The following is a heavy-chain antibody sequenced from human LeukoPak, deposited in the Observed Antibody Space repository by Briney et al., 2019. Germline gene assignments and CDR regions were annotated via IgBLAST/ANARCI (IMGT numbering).Heavy chain of an antibody. CDR1: GGSFSGYY. CDR2: INHSGST. J-gene: IGHJ4*02. V-gene: IGHV4-34*01. CDR3: ARALSKYSSGWYSSRGGLDY. D-gene: IGHD6-19*01. Sequence: TSETLSLTCAVYGGSFSGYYWSWIRQPPGKGLEWIGEINHSGSTNYNPSLNSRVTISVDTSKNQFSLKLSSVTAADTAVYYCARALSKYSSGWYSSRGGLDYWGQGTLVTVSS.